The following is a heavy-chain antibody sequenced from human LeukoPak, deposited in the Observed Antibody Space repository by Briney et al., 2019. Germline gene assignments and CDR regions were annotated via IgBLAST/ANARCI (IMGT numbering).Heavy chain of an antibody. CDR2: IKEDGSEK. D-gene: IGHD6-19*01. CDR1: GFSFSSYW. V-gene: IGHV3-7*03. J-gene: IGHJ4*02. CDR3: AKDTWLVADVQVFDY. Sequence: QPGGSLRLSCAASGFSFSSYWMSWVRQPPGKGLEWVANIKEDGSEKNYVDSVKGRFTISRDNAKSSVYLQMNSLRAEDTAMYYCAKDTWLVADVQVFDYWGQGILVTVSS.